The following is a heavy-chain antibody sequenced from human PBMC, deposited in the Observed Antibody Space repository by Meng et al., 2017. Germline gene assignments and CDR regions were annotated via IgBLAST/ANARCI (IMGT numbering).Heavy chain of an antibody. Sequence: QVQLVESGGGLVKPGGSLRLSCAASGFTFSSYGMHWVRQAPGKGLEWVAIISYDGNDKYYADSVKGRFTISRDNSKDTLYLQMNSLRADDTAVYYCAKDLGGDGYSPPGDYWGQGTLVTVSS. CDR3: AKDLGGDGYSPPGDY. CDR2: ISYDGNDK. J-gene: IGHJ4*02. CDR1: GFTFSSYG. V-gene: IGHV3-30*18. D-gene: IGHD5-24*01.